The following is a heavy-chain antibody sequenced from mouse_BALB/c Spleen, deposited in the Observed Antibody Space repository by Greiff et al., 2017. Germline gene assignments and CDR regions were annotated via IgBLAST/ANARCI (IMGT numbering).Heavy chain of an antibody. D-gene: IGHD2-4*01. CDR2: IWAGGST. Sequence: VKLMESGPGLVAPSQSLSITCTVSGFSLTSYGVHWVRQPPGKGLEWLGVIWAGGSTNYNSALMSRLSISKDNSKSQVFLKMNSLQTDDTVMYYCAREGGRMIFDYWGQGTTLTVSS. CDR1: GFSLTSYG. CDR3: AREGGRMIFDY. J-gene: IGHJ2*01. V-gene: IGHV2-9*02.